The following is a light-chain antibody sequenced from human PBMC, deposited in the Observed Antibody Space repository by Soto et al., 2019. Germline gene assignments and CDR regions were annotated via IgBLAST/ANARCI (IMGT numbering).Light chain of an antibody. CDR3: QQYHTYPRT. CDR1: QRVGKY. V-gene: IGKV1-16*02. J-gene: IGKJ5*01. Sequence: DIQMTQSPSSLSVSVGYRVTITCRASQRVGKYLAWFQQKPGRAPESLIYDISSLQSGVPSKFSGSGSGTDFTLTINSLQPEDSATYYCQQYHTYPRTFGQGTRLEI. CDR2: DIS.